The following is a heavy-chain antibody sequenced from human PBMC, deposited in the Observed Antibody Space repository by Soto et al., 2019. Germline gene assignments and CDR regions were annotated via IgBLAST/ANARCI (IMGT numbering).Heavy chain of an antibody. CDR1: GFSLTTVVMG. V-gene: IGHV2-5*02. D-gene: IGHD3-10*02. CDR3: AHRNSRMFAFDI. J-gene: IGHJ3*02. CDR2: IYWDDDK. Sequence: GPALVNRTHTLTLTCTFSGFSLTTVVMGVGWIRQPPGKALDWLGIIYWDDDKRYSPSLNGRVTFIKDTSKNQVVLTMTNVDPVATGTYYCAHRNSRMFAFDIWGQGTLVTVSS.